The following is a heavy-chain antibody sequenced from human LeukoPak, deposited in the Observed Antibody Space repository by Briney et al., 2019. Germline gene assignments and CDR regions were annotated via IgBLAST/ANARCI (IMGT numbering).Heavy chain of an antibody. V-gene: IGHV4-4*07. CDR2: IYTSGST. CDR3: AGDGKWFGESNNWFDP. D-gene: IGHD3-10*01. Sequence: SETLSLTCTVSGGSISSYYWSWIRQPAGKGLEWIGRIYTSGSTNYNPSLKSRVTMSVDTSKNQFSLKLSSVTAADTAVYYCAGDGKWFGESNNWFDPWGQGTLVTVSS. CDR1: GGSISSYY. J-gene: IGHJ5*02.